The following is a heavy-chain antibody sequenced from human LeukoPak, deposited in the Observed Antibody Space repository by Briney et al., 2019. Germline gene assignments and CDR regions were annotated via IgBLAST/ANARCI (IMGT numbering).Heavy chain of an antibody. CDR1: GYTFPRYY. CDR3: ARHPEVAGNCFDP. CDR2: INPSGGST. V-gene: IGHV1-46*04. J-gene: IGHJ5*02. Sequence: ASVKVSCKAFGYTFPRYYMHWVRQAPGQGLEWMGIINPSGGSTNYAHKLQARVSMTSDTSTSTVYMELSSLRSEATAVYYCARHPEVAGNCFDPWGQGTLVTVSS. D-gene: IGHD6-19*01.